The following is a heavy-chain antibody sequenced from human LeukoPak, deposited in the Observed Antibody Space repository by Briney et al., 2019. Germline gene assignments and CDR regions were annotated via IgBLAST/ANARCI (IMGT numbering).Heavy chain of an antibody. V-gene: IGHV1-18*01. J-gene: IGHJ4*02. CDR3: AREAVVRYPDY. Sequence: ASVKVSCKASGYTFTSYGISWVRQAPGQGLEWMGWISAYNGNTNYAQKLQGRVTMTTDTYTSTAYMELRGLRSDDTAVYYCAREAVVRYPDYWGQGTLVTVSS. D-gene: IGHD3-9*01. CDR2: ISAYNGNT. CDR1: GYTFTSYG.